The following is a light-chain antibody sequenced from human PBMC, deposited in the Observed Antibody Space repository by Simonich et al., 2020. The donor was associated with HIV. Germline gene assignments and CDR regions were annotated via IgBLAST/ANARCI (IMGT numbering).Light chain of an antibody. J-gene: IGKJ3*01. Sequence: EIVMTQSPATLSVSPGERATLSCRASQLVSSNLAWYQQKPGQAPRLLIYGSSTRATGIPARFSGSGSGTEFTLTISSMQSEDFAVYYCQQYNNWPSPFTFGPGTKVDIE. CDR1: QLVSSN. CDR2: GSS. CDR3: QQYNNWPSPFT. V-gene: IGKV3-15*01.